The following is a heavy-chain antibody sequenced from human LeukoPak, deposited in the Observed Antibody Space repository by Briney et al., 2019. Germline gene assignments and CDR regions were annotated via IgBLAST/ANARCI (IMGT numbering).Heavy chain of an antibody. CDR2: INPNSGGT. CDR3: ARSDSGFDY. V-gene: IGHV1-2*02. J-gene: IGHJ4*02. Sequence: ASVKVSCKASGYTFTGYYVHWVRQAPGQGREWMGWINPNSGGTNYAQKFPGRVTMTRDTSLSTAYVELSRLKSDDTAVYSCARSDSGFDYWGQGTLVTVSS. CDR1: GYTFTGYY. D-gene: IGHD6-19*01.